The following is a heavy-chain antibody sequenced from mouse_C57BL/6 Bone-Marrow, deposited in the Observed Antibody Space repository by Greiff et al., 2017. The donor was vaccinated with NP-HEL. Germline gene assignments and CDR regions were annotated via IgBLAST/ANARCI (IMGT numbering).Heavy chain of an antibody. Sequence: QVQLQQSGPELVKPGASVKLSCKASGYTFTSYDINWVKQRPGQGLEWIGWIYPGDGSTKYNEKFKGKATLTVDTSSSTAYMELHSLTSEDSAVYYCARDLQYPRRYGDVWGKGTTVTVSA. V-gene: IGHV1-85*01. CDR1: GYTFTSYD. CDR2: IYPGDGST. CDR3: ARDLQYPRRYGDV. D-gene: IGHD2-14*01. J-gene: IGHJ1*03.